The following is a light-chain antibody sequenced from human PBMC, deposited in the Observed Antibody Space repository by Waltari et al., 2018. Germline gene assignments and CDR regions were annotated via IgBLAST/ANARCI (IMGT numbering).Light chain of an antibody. CDR3: QHRSNWPPFT. CDR2: DAS. V-gene: IGKV3-11*01. CDR1: QGVGRH. J-gene: IGKJ3*01. Sequence: EIVLTQSPATLSFSPGERATLSCRASQGVGRHLAWYQQKPGQTPRLLIYDASSRATGIPARFSGSGSGTDFTLTINSLEPEDFAVYYCQHRSNWPPFTFGPGTKVDIK.